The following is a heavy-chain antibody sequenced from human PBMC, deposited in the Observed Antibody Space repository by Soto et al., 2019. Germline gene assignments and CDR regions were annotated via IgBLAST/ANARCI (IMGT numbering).Heavy chain of an antibody. Sequence: VQVVESGGGLVQPGGSLRLSCAASGFTFNKYPLYWVRQAAGKGLVWVSRINSDGSTFYADSVKGRFTISRDKAKDTLYLQMNSLRFEDTAVYFCVRDNGGYWGQGTLVTVSS. CDR3: VRDNGGY. D-gene: IGHD2-8*01. CDR2: INSDGST. J-gene: IGHJ4*02. CDR1: GFTFNKYP. V-gene: IGHV3-74*01.